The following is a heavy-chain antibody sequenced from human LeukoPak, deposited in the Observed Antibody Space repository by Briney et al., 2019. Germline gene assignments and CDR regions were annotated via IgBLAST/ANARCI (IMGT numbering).Heavy chain of an antibody. CDR3: ARETRRWWELHRQNPIDAFDI. CDR2: ISAYNGNT. J-gene: IGHJ3*02. Sequence: GASVKVSCKASGYTFTSYGISWVRQAPGQGLEWMGWISAYNGNTNYAQKLQGRVTMTTDTSTSTAYMELRSLRSDDTAVYYCARETRRWWELHRQNPIDAFDIWGQGTMVTVSS. V-gene: IGHV1-18*01. D-gene: IGHD1-26*01. CDR1: GYTFTSYG.